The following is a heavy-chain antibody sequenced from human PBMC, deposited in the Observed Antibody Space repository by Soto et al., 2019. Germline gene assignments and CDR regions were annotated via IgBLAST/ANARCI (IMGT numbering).Heavy chain of an antibody. J-gene: IGHJ4*02. Sequence: TLSLTCIVSGGSISSDDYYWTWLRQPPGKGLEWIGHIYYSRGTYYNPSLKSRLTISMDTSKNPFSLKLSSVSAADTAVYLCAGARSNSPDYFDYWGQGTLVTVSS. D-gene: IGHD6-6*01. CDR3: AGARSNSPDYFDY. CDR2: IYYSRGT. V-gene: IGHV4-30-4*01. CDR1: GGSISSDDYY.